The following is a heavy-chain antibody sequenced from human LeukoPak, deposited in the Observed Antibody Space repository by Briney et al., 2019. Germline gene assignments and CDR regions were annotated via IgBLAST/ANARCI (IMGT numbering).Heavy chain of an antibody. J-gene: IGHJ5*02. CDR1: GFTFDDYA. V-gene: IGHV3-9*01. CDR3: TAQEGLWFGELRSGFDP. CDR2: VSWNSGSI. D-gene: IGHD3-10*01. Sequence: PGRSLRLSCAASGFTFDDYAMHWVRQAPGKGLEWVSGVSWNSGSIAYADSVKGRFTISRDNAKKSLYLQMNSLRVEDTALYYCTAQEGLWFGELRSGFDPWGQGILVTVSS.